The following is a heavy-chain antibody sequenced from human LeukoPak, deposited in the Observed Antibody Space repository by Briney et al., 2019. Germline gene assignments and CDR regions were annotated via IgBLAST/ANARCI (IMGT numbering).Heavy chain of an antibody. J-gene: IGHJ4*02. Sequence: SETLSLTCTVSGGSVSSGSYYWSWIRQPPGKGLEWIGYIYYSGSTNYNPSLKSRVTISVDTSKNQFSLKLSSVTAADTAVYYCARGLYDSSGYYYFDYWGQGTLVTVSS. D-gene: IGHD3-22*01. CDR3: ARGLYDSSGYYYFDY. CDR2: IYYSGST. V-gene: IGHV4-61*01. CDR1: GGSVSSGSYY.